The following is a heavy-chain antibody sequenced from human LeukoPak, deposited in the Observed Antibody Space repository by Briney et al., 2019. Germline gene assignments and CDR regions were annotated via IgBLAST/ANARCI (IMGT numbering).Heavy chain of an antibody. V-gene: IGHV1-18*01. CDR2: ISSEKGNT. CDR1: GYTFTSYG. D-gene: IGHD3-3*01. CDR3: ARDSRTYYDFWGPLLGVY. Sequence: ASLKVSCKASGYTFTSYGISWVRQAPGQGLEWMGWISSEKGNTNYAQKLQGRVTMTTDTSTSTAYMELRSLRSDDTAVYYCARDSRTYYDFWGPLLGVYWGQGTLVTVSS. J-gene: IGHJ4*02.